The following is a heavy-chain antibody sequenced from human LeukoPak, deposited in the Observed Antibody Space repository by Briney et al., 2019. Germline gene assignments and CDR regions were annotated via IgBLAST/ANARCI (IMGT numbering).Heavy chain of an antibody. CDR2: ISGRGGST. V-gene: IGHV3-23*01. CDR3: AKFGSGSAYYYYYGMDV. J-gene: IGHJ6*04. CDR1: GDTFSSYA. D-gene: IGHD3-10*01. Sequence: GGALRLSCAASGDTFSSYATSWVREAPGKGLEWVSAISGRGGSTYYADSVKGRFTISRENSKNTLYLQMNSMRAEDTAVYYYAKFGSGSAYYYYYGMDVWGKGTTVTVSS.